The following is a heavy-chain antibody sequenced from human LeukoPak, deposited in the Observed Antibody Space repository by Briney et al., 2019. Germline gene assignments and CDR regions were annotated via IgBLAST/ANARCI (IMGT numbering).Heavy chain of an antibody. D-gene: IGHD3-10*01. Sequence: GGSLRLSCTASGFTFVDYAMSWVRQAPGKGLEWVGFIRSKAYGGTTEYAASVKGRFTISRDDSKSIAYLQMNSLKTEDTAVYYCTSLLGYYYGSGSPTTLNWGQGTLVTVSS. CDR3: TSLLGYYYGSGSPTTLN. V-gene: IGHV3-49*04. CDR2: IRSKAYGGTT. CDR1: GFTFVDYA. J-gene: IGHJ4*02.